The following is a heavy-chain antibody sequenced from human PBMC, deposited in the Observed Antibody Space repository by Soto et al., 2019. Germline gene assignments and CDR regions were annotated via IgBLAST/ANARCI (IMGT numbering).Heavy chain of an antibody. J-gene: IGHJ4*02. V-gene: IGHV4-59*01. CDR3: ASVTFGGVVLAH. Sequence: SETLSLTCSVSADSFSKYYWTWIRQPPGEGLEWIGYIYFNGNTNYNPSLKGRVTISIDTPKKQFSLNLSSVTAADTAVYYCASVTFGGVVLAHWGQGTLGSPSPQ. D-gene: IGHD3-16*01. CDR1: ADSFSKYY. CDR2: IYFNGNT.